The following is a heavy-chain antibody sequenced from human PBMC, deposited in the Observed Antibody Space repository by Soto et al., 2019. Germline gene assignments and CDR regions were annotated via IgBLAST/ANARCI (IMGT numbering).Heavy chain of an antibody. Sequence: ASVKVSCKASGYTFTSYDINWVRQASGQGLEWMGWMNANSGHTGYAQKFRGRVTMTRNTSISTAYMELSSLRSEDTAVYYCARPFDPVPRAFDIWGQGTVVTVSS. CDR3: ARPFDPVPRAFDI. CDR2: MNANSGHT. V-gene: IGHV1-8*01. CDR1: GYTFTSYD. J-gene: IGHJ3*02.